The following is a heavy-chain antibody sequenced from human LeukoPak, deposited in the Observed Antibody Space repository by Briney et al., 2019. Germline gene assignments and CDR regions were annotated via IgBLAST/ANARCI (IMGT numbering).Heavy chain of an antibody. D-gene: IGHD3-3*01. J-gene: IGHJ4*02. CDR1: GYTFTAYY. CDR2: ISAYNGNT. V-gene: IGHV1-18*04. CDR3: ARDFSPYYDFWSGPPPFDY. Sequence: ASVKVSCKASGYTFTAYYMHWVRQAPGQGLEWMGWISAYNGNTNYAQKLQGRVTMTTDTSTSTAYMELRSLRSDDTAVYYCARDFSPYYDFWSGPPPFDYWGQGTLVTVSS.